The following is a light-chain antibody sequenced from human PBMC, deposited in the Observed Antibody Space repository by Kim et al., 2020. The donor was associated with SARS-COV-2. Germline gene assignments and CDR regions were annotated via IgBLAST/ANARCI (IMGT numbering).Light chain of an antibody. Sequence: VSAGERATLACGAGQGVSGNLSWYQQKPGQTPRLLVYGASTRATGIPARFSGSGSGTEFTLTISSLQSEDFAVYYCQQYNNGLLAFGGGTEVDIK. V-gene: IGKV3-15*01. CDR1: QGVSGN. CDR2: GAS. CDR3: QQYNNGLLA. J-gene: IGKJ4*01.